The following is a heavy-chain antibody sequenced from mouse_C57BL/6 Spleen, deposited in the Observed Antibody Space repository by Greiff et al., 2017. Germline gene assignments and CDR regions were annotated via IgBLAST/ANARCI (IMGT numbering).Heavy chain of an antibody. Sequence: VQLQQSGAELVKPGASVKLSCTASGYTFTEYTIHWVKQRPGQGLEWIGWFYPGSGSLKYTEKFKVKATLTADKSSSTVYLELSRLTSEASAVYFCASHIYPRKDYWGQGTSVTVSS. CDR1: GYTFTEYT. CDR3: ASHIYPRKDY. J-gene: IGHJ4*01. V-gene: IGHV1-62-2*01. D-gene: IGHD2-1*01. CDR2: FYPGSGSL.